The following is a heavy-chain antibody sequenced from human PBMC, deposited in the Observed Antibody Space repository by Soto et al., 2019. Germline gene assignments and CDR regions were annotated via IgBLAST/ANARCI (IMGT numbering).Heavy chain of an antibody. CDR1: GGSLSGYY. CDR2: VKDAGHT. D-gene: IGHD5-12*01. CDR3: ARGQVGVVATH. Sequence: QVQLQQWGAGLLKPSETLSLNCAVTGGSLSGYYWSWIRQPPGKGLEWIGEVKDAGHTNYSPSLGVXXTXSXXTSNNQFSLRLNSVTAADTGVSYCARGQVGVVATHWDQGSLVTVSS. V-gene: IGHV4-34*01. J-gene: IGHJ4*02.